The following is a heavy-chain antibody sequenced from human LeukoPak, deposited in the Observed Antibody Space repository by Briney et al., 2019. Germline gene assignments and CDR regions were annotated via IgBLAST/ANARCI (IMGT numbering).Heavy chain of an antibody. CDR3: AKDVLVWLSWNAFDI. D-gene: IGHD3-3*01. CDR2: ISGSGGST. Sequence: ETLSLTCTVSGGSVSSYGYYWGWIRQPPGKGLECVSAISGSGGSTYYADSVKGRFTISRDNSKNTLYLQMNSLRAEDTAVYYCAKDVLVWLSWNAFDIWGQGTMVTVSS. CDR1: GGSVSSYGYY. J-gene: IGHJ3*02. V-gene: IGHV3-23*01.